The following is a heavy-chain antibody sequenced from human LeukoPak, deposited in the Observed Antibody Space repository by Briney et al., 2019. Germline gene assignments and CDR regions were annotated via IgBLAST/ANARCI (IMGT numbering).Heavy chain of an antibody. CDR1: GGSFSGYY. V-gene: IGHV4-34*01. CDR2: INHSGST. D-gene: IGHD3-10*01. J-gene: IGHJ6*02. CDR3: ARVAYITMVRGVTYGMDV. Sequence: SETLSLTCAVYGGSFSGYYWSWIRQPPGKGLGWIGEINHSGSTNYNPSLKSRVTISVDTSKNQFSLKLSSVTAADTAVYYCARVAYITMVRGVTYGMDVWGQGTTVTVSS.